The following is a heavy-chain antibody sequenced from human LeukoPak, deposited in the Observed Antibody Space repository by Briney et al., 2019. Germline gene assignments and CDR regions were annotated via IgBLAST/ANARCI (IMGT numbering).Heavy chain of an antibody. CDR1: GFTFSNYS. Sequence: GGSLRLSCAASGFTFSNYSMNWVRQAPGKGLEYVSAISSNGGSTYYANSVKGRFTISRDNSKNTLYLQMGSLRAEDMAVYYCARGRGFYYYDSSGLSPDAFDIWGQGTMVTVSS. V-gene: IGHV3-64*01. CDR3: ARGRGFYYYDSSGLSPDAFDI. CDR2: ISSNGGST. J-gene: IGHJ3*02. D-gene: IGHD3-22*01.